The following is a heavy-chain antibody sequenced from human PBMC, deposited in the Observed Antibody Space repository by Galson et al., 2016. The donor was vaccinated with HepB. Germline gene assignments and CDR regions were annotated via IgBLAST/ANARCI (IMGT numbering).Heavy chain of an antibody. CDR1: GLSLRTPV. V-gene: IGHV3-23*01. Sequence: SLRLSCAASGLSLRTPVMYWVRQAPGKGLEWVSALGDGGDYTSYADSVKGRFTVSGDISGNTLFLQMNSLTVEDTAIYYCAKLAVRGDYGGRDYWGQGTLVTVSS. D-gene: IGHD4-17*01. CDR3: AKLAVRGDYGGRDY. J-gene: IGHJ4*02. CDR2: LGDGGDYT.